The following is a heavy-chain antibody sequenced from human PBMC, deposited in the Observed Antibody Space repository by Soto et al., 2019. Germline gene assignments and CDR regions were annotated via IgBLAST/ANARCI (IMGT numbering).Heavy chain of an antibody. V-gene: IGHV3-7*05. J-gene: IGHJ4*02. CDR2: IKQDGSEK. D-gene: IGHD1-26*01. CDR1: GFTFSSYW. CDR3: ARDLTDFQNQWEPGPFDY. Sequence: GSLRLSCAASGFTFSSYWMSWVRQAPGKGLEWVANIKQDGSEKYYVDSVKGRFTISRDNAKNSLYLQMNSLRAEDTAVYYCARDLTDFQNQWEPGPFDYWGQGTLVTVSS.